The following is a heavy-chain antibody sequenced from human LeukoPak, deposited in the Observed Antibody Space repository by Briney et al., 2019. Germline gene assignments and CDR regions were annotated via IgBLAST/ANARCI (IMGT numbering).Heavy chain of an antibody. CDR2: ISGSGGST. D-gene: IGHD6-19*01. CDR3: AKTRRQWLALKYFDY. J-gene: IGHJ4*02. Sequence: AGGSLRLSCAASGFTFSSYAMSWVRQAPGKGLEWVSAISGSGGSTYYADSVKGRFTISRDNSKNTLYLQMNSLRAEDTAVYYCAKTRRQWLALKYFDYWGQGTQVTVSS. CDR1: GFTFSSYA. V-gene: IGHV3-23*01.